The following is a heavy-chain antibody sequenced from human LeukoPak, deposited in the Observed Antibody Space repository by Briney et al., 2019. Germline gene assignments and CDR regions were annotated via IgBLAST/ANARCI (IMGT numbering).Heavy chain of an antibody. CDR2: ISYDGSSE. D-gene: IGHD3-22*01. CDR1: GLTFSNYA. Sequence: PGRSLRLSCAASGLTFSNYAMHWVRQAPGKGLEWVAAISYDGSSEYYADSVKGRFTISRDNSKNTLYLQMNRLRADDTGMFYCASSYDTSRHQDYWGQGTLVTVSS. CDR3: ASSYDTSRHQDY. V-gene: IGHV3-30-3*01. J-gene: IGHJ4*01.